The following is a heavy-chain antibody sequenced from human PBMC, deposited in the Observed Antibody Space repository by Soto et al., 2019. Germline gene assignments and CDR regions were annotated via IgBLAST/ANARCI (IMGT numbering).Heavy chain of an antibody. V-gene: IGHV3-11*01. J-gene: IGHJ2*01. CDR2: ISSSGSTI. CDR3: ARADYGDYDANWYFDL. CDR1: GFTFSDYY. Sequence: GGSLGLSCAASGFTFSDYYMSWIRQAPGKGLEWVSYISSSGSTIYYADSVKGRFTISRDNAKNSLYLQMNSLRAEDTAVYYCARADYGDYDANWYFDLRGRGTLVTGSS. D-gene: IGHD4-17*01.